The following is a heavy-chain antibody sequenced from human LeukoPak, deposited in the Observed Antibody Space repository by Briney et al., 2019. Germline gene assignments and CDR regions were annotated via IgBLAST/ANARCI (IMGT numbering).Heavy chain of an antibody. D-gene: IGHD6-19*01. J-gene: IGHJ4*02. CDR3: ARYFAVAGCFDY. CDR1: GGSISSYY. Sequence: SETLSLTCTVSGGSISSYYWSWIRQPARKGLEWIGRIYTSGSTNYNPSLKSRVTISVDTSKNQFSLKLSSVTAADTAVYYCARYFAVAGCFDYWGQGTLVTVSS. V-gene: IGHV4-4*07. CDR2: IYTSGST.